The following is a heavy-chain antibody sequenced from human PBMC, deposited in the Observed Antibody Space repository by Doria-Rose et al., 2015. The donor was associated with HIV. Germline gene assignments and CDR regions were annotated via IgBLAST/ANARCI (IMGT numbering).Heavy chain of an antibody. V-gene: IGHV4-34*01. CDR1: GGSFSGYY. CDR2: INHSGST. D-gene: IGHD1-1*01. Sequence: QVRLQESGAGLVKPSETLSLTCAVFGGSFSGYYWSWIRQPPGKGLEWIGEINHSGSTNYTTSLKSRVTISPDTSKTVCSLKLSSVTAADTAVYYCARGLLRGGWNDVDYYYGMDVWGQGTTVTVSS. J-gene: IGHJ6*02. CDR3: ARGLLRGGWNDVDYYYGMDV.